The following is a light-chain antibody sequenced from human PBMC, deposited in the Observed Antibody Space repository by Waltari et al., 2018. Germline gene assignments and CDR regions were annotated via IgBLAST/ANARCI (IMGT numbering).Light chain of an antibody. V-gene: IGLV3-27*01. CDR2: KDR. J-gene: IGLJ3*02. CDR3: YSATDNYRV. Sequence: SYALTQPSSVSLSPGQTARIPCSGAVVAKKYARWFHPKPGQAPVVVFYKDRERPSGIRERFSGSSSGTTVTLTISGAQVEDEGDYYCYSATDNYRVFGGGTKLTVL. CDR1: VVAKKY.